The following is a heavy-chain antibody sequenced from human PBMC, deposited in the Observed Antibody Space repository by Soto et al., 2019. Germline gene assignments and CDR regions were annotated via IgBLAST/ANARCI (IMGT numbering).Heavy chain of an antibody. CDR3: ARGALRAYYLDY. CDR2: IKGDESNT. V-gene: IGHV3-74*01. Sequence: EAQLVESGGGSVQPGGSLRLSCAASGFTFSTYWMHWVRQAPGGGLVWVSRIKGDESNTNYADSVKGRFTISRDNAKNTVYLQMNSLRAEDTAIYYCARGALRAYYLDYWGQGVLVTVSS. CDR1: GFTFSTYW. J-gene: IGHJ4*02. D-gene: IGHD3-10*01.